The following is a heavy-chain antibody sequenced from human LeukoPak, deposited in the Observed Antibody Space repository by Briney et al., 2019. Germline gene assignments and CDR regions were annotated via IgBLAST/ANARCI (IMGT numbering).Heavy chain of an antibody. CDR1: GGSISSYY. CDR2: IYYSGST. V-gene: IGHV4-59*01. J-gene: IGHJ4*02. CDR3: ARSPSIAARPVSRFDY. Sequence: SETLSLTCTVSGGSISSYYWSWIRQPPGKGLEWIGYIYYSGSTNYNPSLKSRVTISVDTSKNQFSLKLSSMTATDTAVYYCARSPSIAARPVSRFDYWGQGTLVTVSS. D-gene: IGHD6-6*01.